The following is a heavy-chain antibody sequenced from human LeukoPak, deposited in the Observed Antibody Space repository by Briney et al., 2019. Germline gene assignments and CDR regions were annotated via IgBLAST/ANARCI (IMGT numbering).Heavy chain of an antibody. J-gene: IGHJ5*02. V-gene: IGHV1-18*01. CDR2: ISTSGGNT. Sequence: GAAVKVSCKASGYTFTTYGISWVRQAPGQGVEWMGWISTSGGNTNYAQSLQGRVTMTTDTSTSTAYMDRRSLRSDDTAVYYCARGAVAVDAFHPWGQGTLVTVSS. D-gene: IGHD6-19*01. CDR1: GYTFTTYG. CDR3: ARGAVAVDAFHP.